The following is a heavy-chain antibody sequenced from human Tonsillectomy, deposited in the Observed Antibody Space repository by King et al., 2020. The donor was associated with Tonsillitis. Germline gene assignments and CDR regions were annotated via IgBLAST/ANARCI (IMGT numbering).Heavy chain of an antibody. J-gene: IGHJ4*02. Sequence: VQLVESGGGVVQPGKSLRLSCAASGFTFSSYGMHWVRQAPGKGLEWVAVISYDGSNKYYADSVKGRFTISRDNSKNTLYLQMNSLRAEDTAVYYCAKNPSDSTIYFDYWGQGTLVTVSS. CDR2: ISYDGSNK. V-gene: IGHV3-30*18. CDR3: AKNPSDSTIYFDY. CDR1: GFTFSSYG. D-gene: IGHD2-21*02.